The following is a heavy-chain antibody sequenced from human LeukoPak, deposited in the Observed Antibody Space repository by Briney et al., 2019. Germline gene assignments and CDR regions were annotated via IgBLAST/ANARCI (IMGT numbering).Heavy chain of an antibody. CDR3: ARIRERASDI. CDR2: ISYDGSNK. V-gene: IGHV3-30*14. Sequence: GRSLRLSCAASGFTFSTYTMHWVRQAPGKGLQWVALISYDGSNKYYADSVKGRFTISRDNSKNTLYLQMNSLRAEDTAVYYCARIRERASDIWGQGTMVTVSS. J-gene: IGHJ3*02. D-gene: IGHD1-1*01. CDR1: GFTFSTYT.